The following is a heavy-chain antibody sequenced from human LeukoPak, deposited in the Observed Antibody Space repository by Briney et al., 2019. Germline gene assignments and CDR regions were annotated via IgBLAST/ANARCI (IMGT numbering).Heavy chain of an antibody. CDR3: AKGGSSGWRGNWFDP. Sequence: AGGSLRLSCAASGFTFSSYAMSWVRQAPGKGLEWVSAISGSGGSTYYADSVKGRFTISRDNSKNTLYLQMNSLRAEDTAVYYCAKGGSSGWRGNWFDPWGQGTLVTVSS. CDR1: GFTFSSYA. J-gene: IGHJ5*02. D-gene: IGHD6-19*01. V-gene: IGHV3-23*01. CDR2: ISGSGGST.